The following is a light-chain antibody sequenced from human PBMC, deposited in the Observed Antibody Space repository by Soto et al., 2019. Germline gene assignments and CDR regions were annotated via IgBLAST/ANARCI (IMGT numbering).Light chain of an antibody. J-gene: IGLJ1*01. CDR1: NSNIGRNY. Sequence: QSVLTQPPSVSAAPGQRVTISCSGSNSNIGRNYVSWYQQVPGTAPKLLIYDTNQRPSGIPDRFSASKSGTSATLAISGLQTGDEADYFCGTWDISLSANVFGTGTKSPS. V-gene: IGLV1-51*01. CDR2: DTN. CDR3: GTWDISLSANV.